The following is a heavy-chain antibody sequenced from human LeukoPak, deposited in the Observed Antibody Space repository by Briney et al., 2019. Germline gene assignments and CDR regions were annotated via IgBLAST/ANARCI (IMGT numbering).Heavy chain of an antibody. CDR2: IIHSGIT. CDR3: ARGKDIGKHYFDY. D-gene: IGHD2-15*01. J-gene: IGHJ4*02. V-gene: IGHV4-34*01. Sequence: PSETLSLTCAVYGGSFSGYYWSWIRQPPGKGLEWIGEIIHSGITNYNPSLKSRVTISVDTSKNQLSLQLTSVTAADTGVYYCARGKDIGKHYFDYWGLGTLVTVSS. CDR1: GGSFSGYY.